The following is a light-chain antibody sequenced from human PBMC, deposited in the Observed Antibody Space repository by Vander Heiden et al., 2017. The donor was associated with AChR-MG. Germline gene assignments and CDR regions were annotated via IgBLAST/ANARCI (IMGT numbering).Light chain of an antibody. V-gene: IGLV3-25*03. CDR3: QSADSSGTVV. J-gene: IGLJ2*01. CDR2: KDS. CDR1: ALPKQY. Sequence: YEPTQPPPVSGSPGQTASITCPGDALPKQYAYWYQQKPGQAPVLVIYKDSERPAGIPERFSGSSSETTVTLTISGVQAEDEADYYCQSADSSGTVVFGGGTKLTVL.